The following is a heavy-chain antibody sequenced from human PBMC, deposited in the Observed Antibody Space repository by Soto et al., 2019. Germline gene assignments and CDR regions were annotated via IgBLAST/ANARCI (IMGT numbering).Heavy chain of an antibody. V-gene: IGHV4-39*01. CDR2: IYYSGST. J-gene: IGHJ5*02. CDR1: GGSISSSSYY. CDR3: ARGDYDFWSGYYVGWFDP. Sequence: QLQLQESGPGLVKPSETLSLTCTVSGGSISSSSYYWGWIRQPPGKGLEWIGSIYYSGSTYYNPSLKSRVTISVDTSKNQFSLKLSSVTAADTAVYYCARGDYDFWSGYYVGWFDPWGQGTLVTVSS. D-gene: IGHD3-3*01.